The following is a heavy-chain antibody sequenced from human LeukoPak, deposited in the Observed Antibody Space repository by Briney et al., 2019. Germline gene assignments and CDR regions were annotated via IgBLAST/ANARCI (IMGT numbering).Heavy chain of an antibody. V-gene: IGHV3-30*02. J-gene: IGHJ4*02. CDR2: IRYDGSNK. Sequence: GGSLRLSCAASGFTFSSYGMHWVRQAPGKGLEWVAFIRYDGSNKYYADSVKGRFTISRDNAKNSLYLQMNSLRAEDTAVYYCARDLSSMVRGVNGFDYWGQGTLVTVSS. CDR1: GFTFSSYG. D-gene: IGHD3-10*01. CDR3: ARDLSSMVRGVNGFDY.